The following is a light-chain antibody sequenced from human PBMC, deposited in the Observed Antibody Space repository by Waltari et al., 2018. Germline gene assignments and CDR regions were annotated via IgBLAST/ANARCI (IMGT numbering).Light chain of an antibody. CDR3: SSYTASPPHVV. CDR1: SSDVGGFNF. Sequence: QSALTQPASVSGSPGQSISISCTGISSDVGGFNFVSWYQQHPGKAPKLMIYDVFNRPSGVSTRFSGSKSDNAASLVISGLQAEDEAVYYCSSYTASPPHVVFGGGTKVTVL. V-gene: IGLV2-14*03. J-gene: IGLJ2*01. CDR2: DVF.